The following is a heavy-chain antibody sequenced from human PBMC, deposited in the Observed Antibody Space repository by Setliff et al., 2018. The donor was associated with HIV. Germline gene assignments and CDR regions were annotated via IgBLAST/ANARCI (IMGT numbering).Heavy chain of an antibody. CDR3: ASGQWLEHAFDI. J-gene: IGHJ3*02. CDR2: VYSSGST. V-gene: IGHV4-39*01. CDR1: GGSINNDIYF. Sequence: PSETLSLTCSVSGGSINNDIYFWGWIRQPPGKGLEWIGSVYSSGSTYYNPSLKSRVTVSVDTSKDQFSLRLSSVTVADTAVYYCASGQWLEHAFDIWGQGTVVTVSS. D-gene: IGHD6-19*01.